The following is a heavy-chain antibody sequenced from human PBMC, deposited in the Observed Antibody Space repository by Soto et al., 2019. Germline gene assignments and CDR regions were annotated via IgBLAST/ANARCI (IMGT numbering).Heavy chain of an antibody. CDR1: GYTFTGYY. CDR2: INPNSGGT. J-gene: IGHJ4*02. CDR3: ARDVSGGSCYFDY. Sequence: ASVKVSCKASGYTFTGYYMHWVRQAPGQGLEWMGWINPNSGGTNYAQKFQGWVTMTRDTSISTAFMELSRLRSDDTAVYYCARDVSGGSCYFDYWGQGTLVTVSS. V-gene: IGHV1-2*04. D-gene: IGHD2-15*01.